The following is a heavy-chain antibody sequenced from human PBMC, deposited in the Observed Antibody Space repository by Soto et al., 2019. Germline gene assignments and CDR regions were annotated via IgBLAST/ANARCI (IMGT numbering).Heavy chain of an antibody. D-gene: IGHD3-22*01. CDR3: TTEAYYDSSGSISDY. CDR2: ISGSGGST. J-gene: IGHJ4*02. V-gene: IGHV3-23*01. Sequence: LRLSCAASGFTFSSYAMSWVRQAPGKGLEWVSAISGSGGSTYYADSVKGRFTISRDNSKNTLYLQMNSLRAEDTAVYYCTTEAYYDSSGSISDYWGQGTLVTVSS. CDR1: GFTFSSYA.